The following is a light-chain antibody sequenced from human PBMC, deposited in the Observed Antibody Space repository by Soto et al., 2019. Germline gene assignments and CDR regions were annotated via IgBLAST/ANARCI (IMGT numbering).Light chain of an antibody. CDR3: QQFNTYPLT. CDR2: AAS. Sequence: DIQLTQSPSFLSASVGDRVTITCRASQGINDYLAWYQQKPGKAPKLLIYAASTLQSEVPSRFSGRASGTEFTLTISSLQPEDVANYYCQQFNTYPLTFGGGTKVEVK. V-gene: IGKV1-9*01. J-gene: IGKJ4*01. CDR1: QGINDY.